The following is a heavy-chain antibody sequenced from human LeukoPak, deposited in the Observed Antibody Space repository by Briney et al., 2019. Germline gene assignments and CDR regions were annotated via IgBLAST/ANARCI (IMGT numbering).Heavy chain of an antibody. CDR2: ISSSSSYI. Sequence: PGGSLRLSCAASGFTFSSYSMNWVRQAPGKGLEWVSSISSSSSYIYYADSVKGRFTISRGNAKNSLYLQMNSLRAEDTAVYYCARGVADWSGYSPDYYYGMDVWGQGTTVTVSS. D-gene: IGHD3-3*01. CDR1: GFTFSSYS. CDR3: ARGVADWSGYSPDYYYGMDV. J-gene: IGHJ6*02. V-gene: IGHV3-21*01.